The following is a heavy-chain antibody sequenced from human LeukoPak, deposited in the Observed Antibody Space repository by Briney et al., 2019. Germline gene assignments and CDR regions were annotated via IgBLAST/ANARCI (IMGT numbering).Heavy chain of an antibody. V-gene: IGHV4-39*01. J-gene: IGHJ3*02. CDR1: GGSISSNGYY. CDR2: FYYTGST. CDR3: ARRSGTYHAFDI. D-gene: IGHD1-26*01. Sequence: SETLSLTCTDSGGSISSNGYYWGWIRQPPGKGLEWIGSFYYTGSTFYSPSLKSRVTISVDTSKNQFSLKLSSVTAADTAVYYCARRSGTYHAFDIWGQGTMVTVSS.